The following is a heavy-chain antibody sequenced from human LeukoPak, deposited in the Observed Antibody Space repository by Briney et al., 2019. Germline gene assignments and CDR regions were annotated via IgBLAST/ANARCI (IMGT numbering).Heavy chain of an antibody. V-gene: IGHV3-66*01. D-gene: IGHD6-19*01. CDR1: GFTVSSNY. Sequence: PGGSLRLSCAASGFTVSSNYMSWVRQAPGKGLEWVSVIYSGGSTYYADSVKGRFTISRDNSKNTLYLQVNSLRAEDTAVYYCARSSHHKGPVAHDAFDIWXQGTMVTVSS. CDR2: IYSGGST. CDR3: ARSSHHKGPVAHDAFDI. J-gene: IGHJ3*02.